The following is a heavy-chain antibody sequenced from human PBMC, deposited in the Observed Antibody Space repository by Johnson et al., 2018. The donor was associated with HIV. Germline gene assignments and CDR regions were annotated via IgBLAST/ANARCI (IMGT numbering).Heavy chain of an antibody. CDR3: AKDRNWGASGAFDI. V-gene: IGHV3-7*01. D-gene: IGHD7-27*01. CDR1: DFSFSDYW. CDR2: IKQEGSEK. J-gene: IGHJ3*02. Sequence: VQLVESGGGLVQPGGSLGLSCAASDFSFSDYWMSWVRQAPGKGLEWVANIKQEGSEKYYVDSVKGRFTISRDNAKNTLFLQMNSLRAEDTALYYCAKDRNWGASGAFDIWGQGTMVTVSS.